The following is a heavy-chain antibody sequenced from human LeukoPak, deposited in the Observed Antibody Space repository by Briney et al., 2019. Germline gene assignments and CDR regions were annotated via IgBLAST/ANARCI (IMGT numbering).Heavy chain of an antibody. J-gene: IGHJ4*02. CDR3: AKDLEQQLVGGDFDY. V-gene: IGHV3-23*01. D-gene: IGHD6-13*01. CDR1: GFTVSSNE. Sequence: GGSLRLSCAASGFTVSSNEMSWVRQAPGKGLGWVSAISGSGGSTYYADSVKGRFTISRDNSKNTLYLQMNSLRAEDTAVYYCAKDLEQQLVGGDFDYWGQGTLVTVSS. CDR2: ISGSGGST.